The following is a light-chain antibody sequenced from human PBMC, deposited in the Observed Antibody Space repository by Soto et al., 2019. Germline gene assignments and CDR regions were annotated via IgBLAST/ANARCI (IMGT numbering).Light chain of an antibody. J-gene: IGKJ1*01. CDR2: AAS. CDR3: QQSFSSPWT. CDR1: QSISSY. V-gene: IGKV1-39*01. Sequence: DIPTSQSPSSLSASVGDRDTITCRASQSISSYLNWYQQKPGKAPKLLIYAASSLQSGVPSRFSGSGSGTDFTLSISSLQPEDFATYFCQQSFSSPWTFGQGTKVDI.